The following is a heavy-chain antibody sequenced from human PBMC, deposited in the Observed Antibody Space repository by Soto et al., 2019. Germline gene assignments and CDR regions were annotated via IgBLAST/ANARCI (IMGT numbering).Heavy chain of an antibody. Sequence: HVQLQESGPGLVKPSETLSLTCTVSGGSISTYYWSWIRQPPGKGLEWIGYIYYDGSTSYNPSLRSRVNISVDTSKNQFSLILGSVTSADRAVYYCARDQLSSGLYVWFDPWGQGTLVTVSS. CDR2: IYYDGST. CDR1: GGSISTYY. CDR3: ARDQLSSGLYVWFDP. D-gene: IGHD6-25*01. V-gene: IGHV4-59*01. J-gene: IGHJ5*02.